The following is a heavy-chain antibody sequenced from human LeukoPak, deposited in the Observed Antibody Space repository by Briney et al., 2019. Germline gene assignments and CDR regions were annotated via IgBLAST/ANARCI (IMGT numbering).Heavy chain of an antibody. CDR1: GGTFSSYA. Sequence: GASVKVSCKASGGTFSSYAISWVRQAPGQGLEWMGRIIPIFGTANYAQKFQGRVTITTDESTSTAYMELSSLRSEDTAVYYCARLWGSVGAPGFDYWGQGTLVTVSS. CDR2: IIPIFGTA. V-gene: IGHV1-69*05. CDR3: ARLWGSVGAPGFDY. D-gene: IGHD1-26*01. J-gene: IGHJ4*02.